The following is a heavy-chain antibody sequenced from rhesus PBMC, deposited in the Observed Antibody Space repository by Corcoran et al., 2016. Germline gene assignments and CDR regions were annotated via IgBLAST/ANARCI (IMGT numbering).Heavy chain of an antibody. D-gene: IGHD6-25*01. CDR2: FSADVGSI. J-gene: IGHJ2*01. V-gene: IGHV4-173*01. Sequence: QVQLQESGPGLVKPSETLSLTCAVSGGAISSLFLRWIRQPPGKGLEWIGRFSADVGSIDHNPSLKSRVTMSIDTSKNQFSLKMTSMSAADTAVYYGARAPPAANWFFDIWGPGTPITISS. CDR1: GGAISSLF. CDR3: ARAPPAANWFFDI.